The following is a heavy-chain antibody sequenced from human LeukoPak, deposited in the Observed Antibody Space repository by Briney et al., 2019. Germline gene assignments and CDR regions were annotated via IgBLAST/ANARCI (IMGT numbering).Heavy chain of an antibody. Sequence: LGASVKVSCKASGYTFTSYYMHWVRQAPGQGLEWMGWINPNSGGTNYAQKFQGRVTMTRDTSISTAYMELSRLRSDDTAVYYCACSDGGNSADDAFDIWGQGTMVTVSS. CDR2: INPNSGGT. V-gene: IGHV1-2*02. J-gene: IGHJ3*02. CDR3: ACSDGGNSADDAFDI. D-gene: IGHD4-23*01. CDR1: GYTFTSYY.